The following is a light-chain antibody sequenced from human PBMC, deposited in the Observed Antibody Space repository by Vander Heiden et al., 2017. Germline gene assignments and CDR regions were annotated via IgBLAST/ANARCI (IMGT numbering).Light chain of an antibody. CDR3: QAWDSSVV. J-gene: IGLJ2*01. CDR2: QDS. Sequence: SYELTQPPSVSVSPGQTASITCSGDKLGDKYACWYQQKPGQSPVLVIYQDSKRPSGIPERFSGSKSGNTATLTISGTQAMDEADYYWQAWDSSVVFGGGTKLTVL. CDR1: KLGDKY. V-gene: IGLV3-1*01.